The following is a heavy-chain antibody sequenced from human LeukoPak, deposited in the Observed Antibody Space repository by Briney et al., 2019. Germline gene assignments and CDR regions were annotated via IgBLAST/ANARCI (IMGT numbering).Heavy chain of an antibody. CDR2: ISSNGGVT. CDR3: ARGNTLTGYSRY. CDR1: GFTFSSYA. V-gene: IGHV3-64*01. Sequence: GGSLRLSCAASGFTFSSYAMSWVRQAPGKGLEYVSGISSNGGVTYHANSVKGRFTISRDNSKNTLYLQMGSLRAEDMAVYYCARGNTLTGYSRYWGQGTLVTVSS. J-gene: IGHJ4*02. D-gene: IGHD3-9*01.